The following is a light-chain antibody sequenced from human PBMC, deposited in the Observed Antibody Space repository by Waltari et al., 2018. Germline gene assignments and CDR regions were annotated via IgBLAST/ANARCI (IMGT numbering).Light chain of an antibody. J-gene: IGKJ1*01. CDR1: QSVLYSSNNKNY. CDR3: QQYYSTPPT. CDR2: WAS. V-gene: IGKV4-1*01. Sequence: DIVMTQSPDSLAVSLDERATINCKSSQSVLYSSNNKNYLAWHQQKPGQPPKLLIYWASTRESGVPDRFSGSGSGTDFTLTISSLQAEDVAVYYCQQYYSTPPTFGQGTKVEIK.